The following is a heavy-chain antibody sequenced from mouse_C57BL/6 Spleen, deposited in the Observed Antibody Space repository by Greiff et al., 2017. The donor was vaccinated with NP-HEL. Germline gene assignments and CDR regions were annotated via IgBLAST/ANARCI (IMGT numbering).Heavy chain of an antibody. V-gene: IGHV14-4*01. CDR2: IDPENGDT. D-gene: IGHD3-2*02. J-gene: IGHJ3*01. CDR3: TTEGGQLRLRFAY. Sequence: VQLKQSGAELVRPGASVKLSCTASGFNIKDDYMHWVKQRPEQGLEWIGWIDPENGDTEYASKFQGKATITADTSSNTAYLQLSSLTSEDTAVYYCTTEGGQLRLRFAYWGQGTLVTVSA. CDR1: GFNIKDDY.